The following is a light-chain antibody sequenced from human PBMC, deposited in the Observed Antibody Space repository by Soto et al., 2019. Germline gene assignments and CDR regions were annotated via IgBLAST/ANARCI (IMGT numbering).Light chain of an antibody. Sequence: EIVLTQSPGTLSLSPGERATLSCRASQSVSTSDLAWYQQKPGQAPRLLIYGASSRATGIPDRFSGSGSGADFTLTISRLEPEDYAVYYCHQYGSVPHSFGGGTNVEIK. V-gene: IGKV3-20*01. CDR3: HQYGSVPHS. J-gene: IGKJ4*01. CDR2: GAS. CDR1: QSVSTSD.